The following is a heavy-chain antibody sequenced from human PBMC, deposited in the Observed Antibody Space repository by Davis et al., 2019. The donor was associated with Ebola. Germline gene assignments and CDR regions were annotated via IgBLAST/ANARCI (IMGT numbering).Heavy chain of an antibody. CDR1: GFTFSSYA. CDR3: ARDGTSTEEYDYSNYGMNYYYGMDV. J-gene: IGHJ6*02. V-gene: IGHV3-30-3*01. CDR2: ISYDGSNK. Sequence: GESLKISCAASGFTFSSYAMHWVRQAPGKGLEWVAVISYDGSNKYYADSVKGRFTISRDNSKNTLYLQMNSLRAEDTAVYYCARDGTSTEEYDYSNYGMNYYYGMDVWGQGTTVTVSS. D-gene: IGHD4-11*01.